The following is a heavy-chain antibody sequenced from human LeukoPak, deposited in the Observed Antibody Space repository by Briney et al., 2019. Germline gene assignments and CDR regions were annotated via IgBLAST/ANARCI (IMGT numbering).Heavy chain of an antibody. CDR1: GFTFSSYA. CDR2: ISSSGSTI. CDR3: ARDPNSGRYPDY. V-gene: IGHV3-48*04. Sequence: GGSLRLSCAASGFTFSSYAMSWVRQAPGKGLGWVSSISSSGSTIYYADSVKGRFTLSRDNTKNSLYLQMNSLRAEDTAIYYCARDPNSGRYPDYWGQGTLVTVSS. J-gene: IGHJ4*02. D-gene: IGHD6-19*01.